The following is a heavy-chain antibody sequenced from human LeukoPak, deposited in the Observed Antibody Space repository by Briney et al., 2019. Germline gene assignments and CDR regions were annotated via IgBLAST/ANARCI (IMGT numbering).Heavy chain of an antibody. Sequence: SETLSLTCTVSGGSISSSSYYWGWIRQPPGKGLEWIGYISYRGNTNYNPSLKSRVTISVDTSKNQFSLKLTSVTAADTAVYYCARKHDWGDFDYWGQGTLVTVSS. V-gene: IGHV4-61*05. CDR1: GGSISSSSYY. J-gene: IGHJ4*02. CDR2: ISYRGNT. D-gene: IGHD3-9*01. CDR3: ARKHDWGDFDY.